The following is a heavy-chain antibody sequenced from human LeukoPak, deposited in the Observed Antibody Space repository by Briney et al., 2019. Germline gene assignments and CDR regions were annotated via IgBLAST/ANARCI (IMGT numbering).Heavy chain of an antibody. CDR2: INHSGST. D-gene: IGHD3-3*01. CDR1: GGSFSGYY. CDR3: ARAPRYYDFWSGCFFDI. Sequence: PSETLSLTCAVYGGSFSGYYWSWIRQPPGKGLEWIGEINHSGSTNYNPSLKSRVTISVDTSKNQFSLKLSSVTAADTAVYYCARAPRYYDFWSGCFFDIWGQGTMVTVSS. V-gene: IGHV4-34*01. J-gene: IGHJ3*02.